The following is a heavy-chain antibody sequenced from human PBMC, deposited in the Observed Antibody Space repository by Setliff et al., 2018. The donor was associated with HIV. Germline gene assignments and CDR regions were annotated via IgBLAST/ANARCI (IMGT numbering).Heavy chain of an antibody. V-gene: IGHV5-51*01. J-gene: IGHJ2*01. CDR2: IYSGDSET. D-gene: IGHD4-4*01. Sequence: GESLKISCEASGYTFTNYWIGWVRQMPGKGLEWMGIIYSGDSETRYSPAFRGHVTVSVDKSINTAYLHWNSLKASDTAIYYCARTTSSKWEKWYFDVWGRGTLVTVSS. CDR1: GYTFTNYW. CDR3: ARTTSSKWEKWYFDV.